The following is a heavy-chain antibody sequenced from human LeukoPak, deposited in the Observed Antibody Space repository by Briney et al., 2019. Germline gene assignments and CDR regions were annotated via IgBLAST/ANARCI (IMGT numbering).Heavy chain of an antibody. CDR1: GGSISSYY. CDR2: IYYSGST. CDR3: ARDAYYYDSSGYYYVDY. V-gene: IGHV4-59*01. J-gene: IGHJ4*02. D-gene: IGHD3-22*01. Sequence: SETLSLTCTVSGGSISSYYWSWIRQPPGKGLEWIGYIYYSGSTNYNPSLKSRVTISVDTSKNQFSLKLSSVTAADTAVYYCARDAYYYDSSGYYYVDYWGQGTLVTVSS.